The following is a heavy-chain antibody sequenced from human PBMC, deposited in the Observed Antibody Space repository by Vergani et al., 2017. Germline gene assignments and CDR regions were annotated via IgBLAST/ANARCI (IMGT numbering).Heavy chain of an antibody. CDR1: GFTFSSYA. CDR2: ISGSSGST. CDR3: ARGPGGTYSFDS. D-gene: IGHD1-26*01. V-gene: IGHV3-23*01. Sequence: EVQLLESGGGLVQPGGSLRLSCAASGFTFSSYAMSWVRQAPGKGLEWVSAISGSSGSTFYADSVKGRFTISRDNSKNTLSLQMNTLRAEDTALYYCARGPGGTYSFDSWGQGTLVTVSS. J-gene: IGHJ4*02.